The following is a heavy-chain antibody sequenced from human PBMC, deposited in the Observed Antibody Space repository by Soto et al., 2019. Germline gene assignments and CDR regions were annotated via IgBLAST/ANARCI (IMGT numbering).Heavy chain of an antibody. CDR1: GLTCNNYV. V-gene: IGHV3-23*01. CDR3: ANTWAVEWLLYFDY. CDR2: ISGSGDTT. J-gene: IGHJ4*02. Sequence: EVQLLESGGGLVQTGGSLRLSCAASGLTCNNYVMIWVRQAPGRGLEWVSVISGSGDTTYHAESVKGRFTIFRDDYKNALYLRRSRLRVEDPAVSYFANTWAVEWLLYFDYGGQGTLVPVSS. D-gene: IGHD3-3*01.